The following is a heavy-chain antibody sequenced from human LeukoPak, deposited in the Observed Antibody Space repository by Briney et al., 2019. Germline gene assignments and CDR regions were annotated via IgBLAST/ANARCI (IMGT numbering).Heavy chain of an antibody. CDR1: GFSFSDYY. V-gene: IGHV3-11*03. Sequence: KPGGSLRLSCAASGFSFSDYYMSWIRQAPGKGLEWVSYISGSSSYTDYADSVEGRFTISRDNAKNSLYLQMNSLRVEDTAVYYCARTLVAAPGSKGGPWGQGTLVTVSS. CDR2: ISGSSSYT. D-gene: IGHD6-13*01. CDR3: ARTLVAAPGSKGGP. J-gene: IGHJ5*02.